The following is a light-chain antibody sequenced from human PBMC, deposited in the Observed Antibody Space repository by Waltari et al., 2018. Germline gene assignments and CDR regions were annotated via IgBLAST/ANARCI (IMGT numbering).Light chain of an antibody. CDR2: EDK. CDR1: ELPKKY. CDR3: YSTDNSGNHRGV. Sequence: SYEVTQPPSVSVSPGQTARITCSGDELPKKYAFWYQQKPGQAPVLVIYEDKKRPSGIPERFSGSTSVSIATLTISGAQVEDEADYYCYSTDNSGNHRGVFGTGTKVTVL. J-gene: IGLJ1*01. V-gene: IGLV3-10*01.